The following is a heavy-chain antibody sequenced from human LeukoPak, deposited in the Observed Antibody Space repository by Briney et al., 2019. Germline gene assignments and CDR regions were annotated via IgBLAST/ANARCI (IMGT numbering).Heavy chain of an antibody. D-gene: IGHD6-13*01. J-gene: IGHJ6*03. Sequence: SETLSLTCTVSGGSISSSSYYWGWIRQPPGKGLEWIGSIYYSGSTYYNPSLKSRVTISVDTSKNQFSLKLSSVTAADTAVYHCARVYSSSWYDYYYMDVWGKGTTVTVSS. CDR2: IYYSGST. V-gene: IGHV4-39*07. CDR1: GGSISSSSYY. CDR3: ARVYSSSWYDYYYMDV.